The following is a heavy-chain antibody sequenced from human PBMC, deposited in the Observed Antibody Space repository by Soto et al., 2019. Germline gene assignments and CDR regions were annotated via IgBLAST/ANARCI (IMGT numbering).Heavy chain of an antibody. Sequence: EVQLVESGGGLVQPGGSLRLSCAASGFTVSSNYMSWVRQAPGKGLEWVSLIYSGGSTYYADSVKGRFTISRDTSKNTLYLQMNSLRAEDTAVYYCARDSGGYGPFGYWGQGTLVTVSS. CDR2: IYSGGST. V-gene: IGHV3-66*01. J-gene: IGHJ4*02. CDR1: GFTVSSNY. D-gene: IGHD5-18*01. CDR3: ARDSGGYGPFGY.